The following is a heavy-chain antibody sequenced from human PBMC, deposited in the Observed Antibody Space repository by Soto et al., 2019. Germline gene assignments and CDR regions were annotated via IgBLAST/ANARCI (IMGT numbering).Heavy chain of an antibody. J-gene: IGHJ4*02. V-gene: IGHV3-23*01. Sequence: EVQLLESGGGLVQPGGSLRLSCVASGFTFRSYAMSWVRRAPGKGLEWVSAISGSGNTSYFADSVRGGFTISRDNSKDTLYLQLNNLRVDDTAEYFCAKGRGSSWNADYWGQGTLVTVAS. CDR2: ISGSGNTS. CDR3: AKGRGSSWNADY. CDR1: GFTFRSYA. D-gene: IGHD6-13*01.